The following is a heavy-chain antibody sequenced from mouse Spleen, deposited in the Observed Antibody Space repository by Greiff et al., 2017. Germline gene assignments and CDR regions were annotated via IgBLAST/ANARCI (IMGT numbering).Heavy chain of an antibody. CDR3: ARGAHYGSSYWYFDV. CDR2: ISSGGST. D-gene: IGHD1-1*01. J-gene: IGHJ1*01. CDR1: GFTFSSYA. V-gene: IGHV5-6-5*01. Sequence: EVKLEESGGGLVKPGGSLKLSCAASGFTFSSYAMSWVRQTPEKRLEWVASISSGGSTYYPDSVKGRFTISRDNARNILYLQMSSLRSEDTAMYYCARGAHYGSSYWYFDVRGAGTTVTVSS.